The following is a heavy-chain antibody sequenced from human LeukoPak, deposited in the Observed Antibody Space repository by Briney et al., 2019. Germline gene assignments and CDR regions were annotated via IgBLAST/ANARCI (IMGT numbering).Heavy chain of an antibody. CDR2: IWYDGSNK. D-gene: IGHD4-23*01. CDR1: GFAFSSYG. J-gene: IGHJ4*02. V-gene: IGHV3-33*06. Sequence: GGSLRLSCAASGFAFSSYGMHWVRQAPGKGLEWVAVIWYDGSNKYYADSVKGRFTISRDNSKNTLYLQMNSLRAEDTAVYYCAKDQTYGGYYFDYWGQGTLVTVSS. CDR3: AKDQTYGGYYFDY.